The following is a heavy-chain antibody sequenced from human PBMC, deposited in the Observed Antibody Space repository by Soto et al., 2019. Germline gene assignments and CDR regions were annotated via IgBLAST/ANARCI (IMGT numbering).Heavy chain of an antibody. V-gene: IGHV2-5*01. D-gene: IGHD3-16*01. CDR1: GFSLSTNGVG. CDR2: IYWNEDK. CDR3: AHTLSSSDYVSWYFDL. J-gene: IGHJ2*01. Sequence: QITLKESGPTLVKPTQTLTLTCTFSGFSLSTNGVGVGWIRQPPGKALEWLALIYWNEDKRYSPSLKTRLTITKDTSKNQVVLTVTSMDPVDTATYYCAHTLSSSDYVSWYFDLWGRGTLVTVSS.